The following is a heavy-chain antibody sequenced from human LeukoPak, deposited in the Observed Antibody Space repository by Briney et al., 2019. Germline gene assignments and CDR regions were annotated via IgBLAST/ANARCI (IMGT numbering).Heavy chain of an antibody. J-gene: IGHJ6*02. CDR3: ARHHTENLLYYYYGMDV. CDR2: IYYSGST. CDR1: GGSISSYD. D-gene: IGHD1-26*01. V-gene: IGHV4-59*08. Sequence: SETLSLTCTVSGGSISSYDWSWIRQPPGKGLEWIGHIYYSGSTNYNPSLKSRVTISVDTSKNQFSLKLSSVTAADTAVYYCARHHTENLLYYYYGMDVWGQGTTVTVSS.